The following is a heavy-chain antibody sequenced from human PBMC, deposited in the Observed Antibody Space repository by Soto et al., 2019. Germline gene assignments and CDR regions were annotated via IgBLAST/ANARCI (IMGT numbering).Heavy chain of an antibody. CDR3: ARDKVGWAWCDP. CDR2: IIDSGNT. D-gene: IGHD1-26*01. CDR1: GDSVSSGSNY. V-gene: IGHV4-61*01. Sequence: QVQLQESGPGLVKASETLSLTCTVSGDSVSSGSNYWSWIRQSPGRGLEWIGYIIDSGNTNYNPSLKSRCIISVDTSKHQFSLKVNSVTTADTAVYYCARDKVGWAWCDPWGQGMLVTVSS. J-gene: IGHJ5*02.